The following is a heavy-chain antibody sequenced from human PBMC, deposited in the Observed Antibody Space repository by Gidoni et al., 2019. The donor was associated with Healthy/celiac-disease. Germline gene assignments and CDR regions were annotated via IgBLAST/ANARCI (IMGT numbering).Heavy chain of an antibody. CDR2: ISGSGGST. CDR1: GSTVSTSA. V-gene: IGHV3-23*01. J-gene: IGHJ6*02. D-gene: IGHD1-26*01. CDR3: AKFSPVGNLVGATSPHYYYYYGMDV. Sequence: EVQLLESGGGLVQPAGSLRLSCSAPGSTVSTSAMTWVRQAPGQGLAWVSAISGSGGSTYYADSVKGRFTITRDNSKNTLYLQMNSLRAEDTAVYYCAKFSPVGNLVGATSPHYYYYYGMDVWGQGTTVTVSS.